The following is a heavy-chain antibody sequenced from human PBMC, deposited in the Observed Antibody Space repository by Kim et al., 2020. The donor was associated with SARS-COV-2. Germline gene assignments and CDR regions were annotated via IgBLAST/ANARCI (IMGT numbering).Heavy chain of an antibody. CDR2: IYYSGST. Sequence: SETLSLTCTVSGGSISSGGYYWSWIRQHPGKGLEWIGYIYYSGSTYYNPSLKSRVTISVDTSKNQFSLKLSSVTAADTAVYYCARTDVVPAAMFDYWGQGTLVTVSS. D-gene: IGHD2-2*01. V-gene: IGHV4-31*03. CDR3: ARTDVVPAAMFDY. J-gene: IGHJ4*02. CDR1: GGSISSGGYY.